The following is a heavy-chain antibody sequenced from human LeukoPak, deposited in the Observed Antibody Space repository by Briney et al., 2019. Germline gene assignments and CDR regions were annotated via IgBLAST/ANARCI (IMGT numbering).Heavy chain of an antibody. J-gene: IGHJ4*02. D-gene: IGHD3-22*01. V-gene: IGHV3-23*01. CDR2: ISGGGGST. CDR1: GFIFSGYA. CDR3: AKAGSGYPYFDH. Sequence: GGSLRLSCAASGFIFSGYAMSWVRRAPGKGLEWVSGISGGGGSTYYADSVKGRFAISRDNSKNRLFLQMNSLRAEDTAVYYCAKAGSGYPYFDHWGQGTLVTVSS.